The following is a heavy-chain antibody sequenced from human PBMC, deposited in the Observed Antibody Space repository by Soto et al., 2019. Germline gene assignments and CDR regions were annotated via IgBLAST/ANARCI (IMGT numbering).Heavy chain of an antibody. J-gene: IGHJ4*02. CDR1: GFTFDDYA. CDR3: AKGLSIAAIDY. V-gene: IGHV3-9*01. CDR2: ITWNSDRV. Sequence: EVQLVESGGGLVQPGRSLRLSCTASGFTFDDYALHWVRQAPGKGLEWVSGITWNSDRVDYADSVKGRFTISRDNARNSLYLQMNSLRAEDTGIYFCAKGLSIAAIDYWGQGTLVTVPS. D-gene: IGHD6-13*01.